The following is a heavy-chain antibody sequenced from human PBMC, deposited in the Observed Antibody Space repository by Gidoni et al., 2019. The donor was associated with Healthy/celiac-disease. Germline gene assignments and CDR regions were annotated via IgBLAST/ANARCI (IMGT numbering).Heavy chain of an antibody. CDR1: GGLISRSDCY. CDR3: ARGLATVTTTYFDY. J-gene: IGHJ4*02. D-gene: IGHD4-17*01. Sequence: QVQPQESGPRLVKPLQTPFLTCTCPGGLISRSDCYWSWIRQPPGKGLGWIGDVYYRGSAYYNPSLKSQVTVTIEASKNQFSLKLSSVTAADAAVYYCARGLATVTTTYFDYWGQGTLVTVSS. V-gene: IGHV4-30-4*01. CDR2: VYYRGSA.